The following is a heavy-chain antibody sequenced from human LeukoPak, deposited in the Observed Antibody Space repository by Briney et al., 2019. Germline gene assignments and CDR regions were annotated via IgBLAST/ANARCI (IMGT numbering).Heavy chain of an antibody. CDR2: INTDGSST. J-gene: IGHJ4*02. D-gene: IGHD1-7*01. CDR3: ARDLSWNSVAY. Sequence: PGGSLRLSCAASGFTFSSYWMHWVRQAPGKGLVWVSHINTDGSSTAYADSVKGRFTISRDNAKNTLYLQMNSLRAEDTATYFCARDLSWNSVAYWGQGTLVTVSS. CDR1: GFTFSSYW. V-gene: IGHV3-74*01.